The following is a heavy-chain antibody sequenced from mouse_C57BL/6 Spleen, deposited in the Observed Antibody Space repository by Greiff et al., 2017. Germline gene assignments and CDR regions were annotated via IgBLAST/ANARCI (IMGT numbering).Heavy chain of an antibody. V-gene: IGHV1-85*01. CDR3: ATYDGNYFDY. CDR2: IYPRDGST. J-gene: IGHJ2*01. CDR1: GYTFTSYG. Sequence: QVQLKESGPELVKPGASVKLSCKASGYTFTSYGINWVKQRPGQGLEWIGWIYPRDGSTKYNEKFKGKATLTVDTSSSTAYMELHSLTSEDSAVYFCATYDGNYFDYWGQGTTLTVSS. D-gene: IGHD1-1*02.